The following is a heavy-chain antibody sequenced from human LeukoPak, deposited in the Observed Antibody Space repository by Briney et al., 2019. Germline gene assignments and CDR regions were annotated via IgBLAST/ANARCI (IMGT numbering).Heavy chain of an antibody. CDR2: INPSGGST. V-gene: IGHV1-46*01. J-gene: IGHJ3*02. D-gene: IGHD3-22*01. CDR1: GYTFTSYG. CDR3: ARMINDAFDI. Sequence: ASVKVSCKASGYTFTSYGISWVRQAPGQGLEWMGIINPSGGSTSYAQKFQGRVTMTRDTSTSTVYMELSSLRSEDTAVYYCARMINDAFDIWGQGTMVTVSS.